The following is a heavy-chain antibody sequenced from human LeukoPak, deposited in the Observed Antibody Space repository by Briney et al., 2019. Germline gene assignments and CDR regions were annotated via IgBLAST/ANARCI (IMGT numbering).Heavy chain of an antibody. CDR2: ISSSSSYT. Sequence: PGGSLRLSCAASGFTFSDYYMSWIRQDPGKGLEWVSYISSSSSYTNYADSVKGRFTISRDNAKNSLYLQMNSLRAEDTALYYCAREGIEARRPDYWGQGTLVTVSS. CDR3: AREGIEARRPDY. J-gene: IGHJ4*02. CDR1: GFTFSDYY. V-gene: IGHV3-11*06. D-gene: IGHD6-6*01.